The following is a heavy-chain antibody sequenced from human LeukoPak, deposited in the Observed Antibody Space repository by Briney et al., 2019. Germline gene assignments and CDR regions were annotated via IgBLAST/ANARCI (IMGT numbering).Heavy chain of an antibody. Sequence: GRSLRLSCAASRFTFSSYGMHWVRQAPGKGLEWVAVISYDGSNKYYADSVKGRFTISRDNAKNTLYPQMNSLRAEDTAVYYCARDGTSSNWVAYNWFDPWGQGTLVTVSS. CDR1: RFTFSSYG. CDR2: ISYDGSNK. V-gene: IGHV3-30*03. CDR3: ARDGTSSNWVAYNWFDP. D-gene: IGHD6-13*01. J-gene: IGHJ5*02.